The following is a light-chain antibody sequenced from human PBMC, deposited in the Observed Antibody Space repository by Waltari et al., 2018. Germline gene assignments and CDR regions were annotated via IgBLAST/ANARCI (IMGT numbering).Light chain of an antibody. CDR3: QQYNNWPYT. Sequence: DILVTQSPATLSVSPGERATLTCRASQSVSIHLAWYQQTPGQAPRILIHGTSFGAAVVPARCSGSGAGTEFALTISSLQSEDCAVYYCQQYNNWPYTLGQGTKLEIK. J-gene: IGKJ2*01. CDR2: GTS. V-gene: IGKV3-15*01. CDR1: QSVSIH.